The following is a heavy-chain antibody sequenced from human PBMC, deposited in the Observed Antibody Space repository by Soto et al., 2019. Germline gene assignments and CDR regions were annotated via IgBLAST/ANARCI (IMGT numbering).Heavy chain of an antibody. CDR2: IKHSGST. V-gene: IGHV4-34*01. CDR1: GGSFSGYY. D-gene: IGHD3-10*01. CDR3: ASLGSGIGDYYYYGMDV. J-gene: IGHJ6*02. Sequence: QVQLQQWGAGLLKPSETLSLTCAVYGGSFSGYYWSWIRQPPGKGLEWIGEIKHSGSTNYNPSLKSRVTISVDTSKNQFSLKLSSVTAADTAVYYCASLGSGIGDYYYYGMDVWGQGTTVTVSS.